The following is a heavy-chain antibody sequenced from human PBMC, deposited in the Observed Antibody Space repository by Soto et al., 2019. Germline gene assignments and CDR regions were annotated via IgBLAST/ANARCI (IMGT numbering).Heavy chain of an antibody. CDR3: ARVPGP. Sequence: SETLSLTCAVSCGSISSGGYSWSWIRQPPGKGLEWIGYIYHSGSTYYNPSLKSRVTISVDRSKNQFSLKLSSVTAADTAGYYCARVPGPWGQGTLVTVSS. V-gene: IGHV4-30-2*01. D-gene: IGHD7-27*01. J-gene: IGHJ5*02. CDR1: CGSISSGGYS. CDR2: IYHSGST.